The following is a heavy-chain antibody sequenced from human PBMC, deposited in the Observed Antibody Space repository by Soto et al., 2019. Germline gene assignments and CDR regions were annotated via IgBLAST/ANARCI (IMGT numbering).Heavy chain of an antibody. CDR3: ARDDDILTGYPFDY. V-gene: IGHV3-21*01. J-gene: IGHJ4*02. Sequence: PGGSLRLSCVASGFTFSSYSMNWVRQAPGKGLEWVSSISSSSSYIYYADSVKGRFTISRDNAKNSLYLQMNSLRAEDTAGYYCARDDDILTGYPFDYGGQGTLVTVSS. CDR1: GFTFSSYS. CDR2: ISSSSSYI. D-gene: IGHD3-9*01.